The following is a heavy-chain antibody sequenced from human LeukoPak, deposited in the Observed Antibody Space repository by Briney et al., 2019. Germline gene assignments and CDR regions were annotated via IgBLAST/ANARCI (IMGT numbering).Heavy chain of an antibody. V-gene: IGHV4-39*01. CDR1: GGSISSYY. J-gene: IGHJ4*02. CDR3: ARHNAMVRGVTTLGY. D-gene: IGHD3-10*01. CDR2: IYYSGST. Sequence: PPETLSLTCTVSGGSISSYYWGWIRQPPGKGLEWIGSIYYSGSTYYNPSLKSRVTISVDTSKNQFSLKLSSVTAADTAVYYCARHNAMVRGVTTLGYWGQGTLVTVSS.